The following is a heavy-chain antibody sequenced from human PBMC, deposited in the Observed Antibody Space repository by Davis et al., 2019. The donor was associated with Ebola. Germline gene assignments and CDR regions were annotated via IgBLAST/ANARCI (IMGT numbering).Heavy chain of an antibody. CDR2: INHSGST. CDR1: GGSFSGYY. CDR3: ARALWELGAFDI. D-gene: IGHD1-26*01. J-gene: IGHJ3*02. V-gene: IGHV4-34*01. Sequence: PSETLSLTCAVYGGSFSGYYWSWIRQPPGKGLEWIGEINHSGSTNYNPSLKSRVTISVDRSKNQFSLKLSSVTAADTAVYYCARALWELGAFDIWGQGTMVTVSS.